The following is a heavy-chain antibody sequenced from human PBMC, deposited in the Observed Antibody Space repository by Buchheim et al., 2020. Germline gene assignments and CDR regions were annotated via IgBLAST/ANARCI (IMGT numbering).Heavy chain of an antibody. Sequence: QVQLQESGPGLVKPSQTLSLTCTVSGGSISSGDYYWSWIRQPPGKGLEWIGYIYYSGSTYYNPSLKSRVTISVDTSKNQFSLKLGSVSAADTPVYSCPRWVGSGYNSSSVLDVGAQGTT. CDR2: IYYSGST. CDR3: PRWVGSGYNSSSVLDV. V-gene: IGHV4-30-4*01. J-gene: IGHJ6*02. D-gene: IGHD5-24*01. CDR1: GGSISSGDYY.